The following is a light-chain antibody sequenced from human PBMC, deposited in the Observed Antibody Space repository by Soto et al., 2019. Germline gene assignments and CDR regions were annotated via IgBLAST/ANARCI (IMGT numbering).Light chain of an antibody. CDR3: KQYSRSSRT. CDR2: DAS. CDR1: QSISRW. V-gene: IGKV1-5*01. J-gene: IGKJ1*01. Sequence: DIQMTQSPSTLSASVGDRVTITCRASQSISRWLAWYQQKPGKAPKVMIYDASSLESGVPSRFSGSGSGSGTEFTLTISSLQPDDFATYYCKQYSRSSRTFGQGTKVEIK.